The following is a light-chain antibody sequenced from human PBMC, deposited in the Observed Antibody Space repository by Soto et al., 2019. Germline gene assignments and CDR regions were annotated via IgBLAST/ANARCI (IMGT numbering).Light chain of an antibody. CDR2: GAS. CDR1: QRVSSSH. J-gene: IGKJ4*01. V-gene: IGKV3-20*01. Sequence: EVVLTQSPGTLSLSPGESATLSCRASQRVSSSHFAWYQQKPGQAPRLLIFGASSRATGIPDRFSGSGSGTAFTLTISILEPEYFAVYYCPQYGRSPLTFGGGTKVEI. CDR3: PQYGRSPLT.